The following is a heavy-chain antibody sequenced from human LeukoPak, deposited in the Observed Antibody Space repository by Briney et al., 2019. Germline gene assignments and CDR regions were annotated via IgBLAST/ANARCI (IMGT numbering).Heavy chain of an antibody. CDR3: ARAGIVGATTGRYYFDY. CDR2: IYYSGST. CDR1: GGSISSYY. Sequence: SETLSLTCTVSGGSISSYYWSWIRQPPGKGLEWIGYIYYSGSTNYNPSLKSRVTISVDTSKNQFSLKLSSVTAADTAVYYCARAGIVGATTGRYYFDYWGQGTLVTVSS. J-gene: IGHJ4*02. V-gene: IGHV4-59*01. D-gene: IGHD1-26*01.